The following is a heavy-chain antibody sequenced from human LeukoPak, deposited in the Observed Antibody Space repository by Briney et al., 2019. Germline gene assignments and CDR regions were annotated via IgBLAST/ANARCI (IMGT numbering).Heavy chain of an antibody. D-gene: IGHD3-10*01. CDR3: ARVGKGNCDY. J-gene: IGHJ4*02. CDR2: ISAYNGNT. Sequence: EASVTVSFTASGYTFTSYGISWVRQAPGQGLEWMGWISAYNGNTNYAQKLQGRVTMTTDTSTSTAYMELRSLRSDDTAVYYCARVGKGNCDYWGQGTLVTVSS. CDR1: GYTFTSYG. V-gene: IGHV1-18*01.